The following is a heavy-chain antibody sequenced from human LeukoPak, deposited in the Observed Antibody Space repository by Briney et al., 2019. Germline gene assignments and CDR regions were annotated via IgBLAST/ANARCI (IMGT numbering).Heavy chain of an antibody. CDR1: GFTFSSYA. CDR3: AKDSPPPNYYDSSGYFDY. CDR2: ISGSGGST. D-gene: IGHD3-22*01. Sequence: GSLRLSCAASGFTFSSYAMSWVRQAPGKGLEWVSAISGSGGSTYYADSVKGRFIISRDNSKNTLYLQMNSLRAEDTAVYYCAKDSPPPNYYDSSGYFDYWGQGTLVTVSS. J-gene: IGHJ4*02. V-gene: IGHV3-23*01.